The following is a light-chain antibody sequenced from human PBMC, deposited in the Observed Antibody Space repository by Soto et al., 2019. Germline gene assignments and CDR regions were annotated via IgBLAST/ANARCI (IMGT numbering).Light chain of an antibody. J-gene: IGKJ4*01. Sequence: VMTQSPATVSVSPGEGVTLSCRASQTISNDLAWYQQKPGQAPRLLIYGASTRAPGVPARFSGDGSGTEFTLTISSLQSEDFAVYYCQQNNKWPPVTFGGGTKVEIK. CDR2: GAS. CDR1: QTISND. CDR3: QQNNKWPPVT. V-gene: IGKV3-15*01.